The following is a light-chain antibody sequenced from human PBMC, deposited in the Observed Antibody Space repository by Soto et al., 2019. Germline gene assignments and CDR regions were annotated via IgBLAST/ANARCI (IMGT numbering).Light chain of an antibody. CDR3: QHYGSPGT. V-gene: IGKV3-20*01. J-gene: IGKJ1*01. CDR1: QSVSNNY. Sequence: IVLTQSPGTLSLSSGERATLSCRASQSVSNNYLAWYQQKPGQAPRLLIYGASNRATGIPDRFSGTGSGTDFTLTIRRMEPEDFAVYDCQHYGSPGTFGQGTKVDIK. CDR2: GAS.